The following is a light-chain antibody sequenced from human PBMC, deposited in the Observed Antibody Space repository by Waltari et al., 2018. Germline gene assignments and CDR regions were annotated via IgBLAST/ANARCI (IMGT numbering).Light chain of an antibody. CDR2: GGS. CDR3: QSYDTSLSVV. V-gene: IGLV1-40*01. J-gene: IGLJ3*02. CDR1: GSNIGAGYD. Sequence: QSVLTQPPSVSGAPGQRVTISCTGSGSNIGAGYDVHWYQQLPRAAPKLLIYGGSTRALGVPDRLFGSTSGTSASLAITGLQAEDEADYYCQSYDTSLSVVFGGGTKLTVL.